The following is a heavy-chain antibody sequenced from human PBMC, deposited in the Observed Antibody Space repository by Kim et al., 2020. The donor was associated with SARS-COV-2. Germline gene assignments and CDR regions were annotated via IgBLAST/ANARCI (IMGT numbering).Heavy chain of an antibody. CDR2: IYYSGNM. V-gene: IGHV4-59*08. Sequence: SETLSLTCAVSGGSISSYYWGWIRQPPGKGLEWIGYIYYSGNMKYTPSLKSRVSMSKDTSKNQVSLQLRSVTAADTAVYFCVRLVADSSSWWNWYFDLWGRGTPVTVSS. D-gene: IGHD6-13*01. CDR1: GGSISSYY. CDR3: VRLVADSSSWWNWYFDL. J-gene: IGHJ2*01.